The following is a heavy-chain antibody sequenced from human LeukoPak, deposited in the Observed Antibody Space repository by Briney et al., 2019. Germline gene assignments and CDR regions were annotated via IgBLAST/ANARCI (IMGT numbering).Heavy chain of an antibody. J-gene: IGHJ4*02. Sequence: GGSLRLCCAASRFAFSSYAMYWVRQAPGKGLEWVAVISYDGSDKFYADSVKGRFTISRDSSKNTLYLQMNSLRPEDTAVYYCARARPSMWIDYWGQGTLVTVSS. CDR3: ARARPSMWIDY. CDR2: ISYDGSDK. CDR1: RFAFSSYA. V-gene: IGHV3-30*04. D-gene: IGHD5-12*01.